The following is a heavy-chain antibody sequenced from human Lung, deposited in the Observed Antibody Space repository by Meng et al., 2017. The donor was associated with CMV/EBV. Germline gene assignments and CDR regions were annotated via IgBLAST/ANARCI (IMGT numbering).Heavy chain of an antibody. V-gene: IGHV1-18*01. D-gene: IGHD2-2*01. Sequence: SXXVSXXASGYTFTSYGISWVRQAPGQGLEWMGWINVYNGRRDYAQRFKDRVTMTTDTSTSTAHMDLKSLRSDDTATYYCARERGYCSMIDCYKDGMDVWXQGTXVPVAS. CDR2: INVYNGRR. CDR3: ARERGYCSMIDCYKDGMDV. CDR1: GYTFTSYG. J-gene: IGHJ6*02.